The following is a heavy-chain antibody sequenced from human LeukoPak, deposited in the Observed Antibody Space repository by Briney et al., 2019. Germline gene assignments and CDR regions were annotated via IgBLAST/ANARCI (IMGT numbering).Heavy chain of an antibody. V-gene: IGHV4-59*01. Sequence: SETVSLTCTVSGGSISSYYWSWIRQPPGKGLEWIGYIYYSGSTNYNPSLKSRVTISVDTSKNQFSLKLSSVTAADTAVYYCARAGGREYSGSYPNWFDPWGQGTLVTVSS. CDR1: GGSISSYY. D-gene: IGHD1-26*01. J-gene: IGHJ5*02. CDR2: IYYSGST. CDR3: ARAGGREYSGSYPNWFDP.